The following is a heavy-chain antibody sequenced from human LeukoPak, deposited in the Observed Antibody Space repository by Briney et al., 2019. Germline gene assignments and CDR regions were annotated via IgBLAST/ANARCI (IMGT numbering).Heavy chain of an antibody. J-gene: IGHJ4*02. CDR2: LSSSGSAF. V-gene: IGHV3-48*03. D-gene: IGHD3-22*01. Sequence: PGGSLTLSCEDSGFTFRSYEMNWVRQAPGKGLEWIAYLSSSGSAFSYADSVKGRFTIARDNSKNTVYLQMNSLRPDDTAIYFCARQESRNYYYEGLDYWGQGNLVTVSS. CDR3: ARQESRNYYYEGLDY. CDR1: GFTFRSYE.